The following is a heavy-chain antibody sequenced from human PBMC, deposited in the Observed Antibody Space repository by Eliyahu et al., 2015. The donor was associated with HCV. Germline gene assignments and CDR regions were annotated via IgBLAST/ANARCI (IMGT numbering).Heavy chain of an antibody. Sequence: EVQLVESGGGLVKPGGPLRLXXXASGFTFSNAWMNWVRQAPGKGLEWVGRIKSKTDGGTTDYAAPVKGRFTISRDDSKNTLYLQMNSLKTEDTAVYYCTTISSSWDRYFDYWGQGTLVTVSS. D-gene: IGHD6-13*01. CDR2: IKSKTDGGTT. J-gene: IGHJ4*02. V-gene: IGHV3-15*07. CDR3: TTISSSWDRYFDY. CDR1: GFTFSNAW.